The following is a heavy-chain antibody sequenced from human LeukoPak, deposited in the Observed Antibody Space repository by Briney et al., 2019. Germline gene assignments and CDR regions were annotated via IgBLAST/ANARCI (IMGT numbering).Heavy chain of an antibody. D-gene: IGHD2-2*01. CDR3: ARDGSYAYNWFDP. Sequence: RASVKVSCKASGCAFTSYGISWVRQAPGQGLEWMGWISAYNGNTNYAQKLQGRFTMTTDTSTSTAYMELSSLRSDDTAVYYCARDGSYAYNWFDPWGQGTLVTVSS. V-gene: IGHV1-18*01. CDR1: GCAFTSYG. CDR2: ISAYNGNT. J-gene: IGHJ5*02.